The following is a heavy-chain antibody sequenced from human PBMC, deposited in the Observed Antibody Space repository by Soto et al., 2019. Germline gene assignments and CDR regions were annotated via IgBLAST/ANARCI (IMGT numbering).Heavy chain of an antibody. CDR2: IGAEGRSK. Sequence: QVQMVESGGGVVEPGRSLRLSCVGSGFRFSGHGVHWVRQPPGKGLEWVAFIGAEGRSKDYSDSAKGRFTVSRDNSKNTVYLQMDSLRGEDTALYECARDGQDGVPWGLDAWGQGTMVIVSS. V-gene: IGHV3-33*01. J-gene: IGHJ6*02. CDR3: ARDGQDGVPWGLDA. D-gene: IGHD1-26*01. CDR1: GFRFSGHG.